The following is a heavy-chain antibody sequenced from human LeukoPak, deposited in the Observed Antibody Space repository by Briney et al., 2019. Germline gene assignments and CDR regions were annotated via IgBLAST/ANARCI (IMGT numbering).Heavy chain of an antibody. CDR2: INHSGNT. J-gene: IGHJ4*02. CDR3: ARVDGDGYNIPDY. V-gene: IGHV4-34*01. D-gene: IGHD5-24*01. CDR1: GESFSSYY. Sequence: SETLSLTCAVYGESFSSYYGSWIRQPPGKGLEWTGEINHSGNTNYNPSLKSRVTISVDTSKNQFSLKLSSVTAADTAVYYCARVDGDGYNIPDYWGQGTLVTVSS.